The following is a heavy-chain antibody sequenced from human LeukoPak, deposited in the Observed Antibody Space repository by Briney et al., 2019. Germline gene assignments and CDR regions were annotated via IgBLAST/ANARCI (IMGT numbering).Heavy chain of an antibody. D-gene: IGHD1-26*01. CDR3: ARVEIVGASKHFDY. J-gene: IGHJ4*02. Sequence: ASVKVSCKASGYTFTGYYMHWVRQAPGQGLEWMGWINPNSGGTNYAQKFQGRVTMTRDTSISTAYMELSRPRSDDTAVYYCARVEIVGASKHFDYWGQGTLVTVSS. CDR1: GYTFTGYY. CDR2: INPNSGGT. V-gene: IGHV1-2*02.